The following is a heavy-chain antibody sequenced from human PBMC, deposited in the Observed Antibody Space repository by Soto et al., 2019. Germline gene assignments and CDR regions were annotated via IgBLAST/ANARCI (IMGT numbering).Heavy chain of an antibody. J-gene: IGHJ3*02. CDR1: GFSLSTSGVG. D-gene: IGHD3-3*01. CDR2: IYWDDDK. Sequence: SGPTLVNPTRTLTLTCTFSGFSLSTSGVGVGWIRQPPGKALEWLALIYWDDDKRYSPSLKSRLTITKDTSKNQVVLTMTNMDPVDTATYYCAHRPRPYDFWSGYPDDAFDIWGQGTMVTVSS. V-gene: IGHV2-5*02. CDR3: AHRPRPYDFWSGYPDDAFDI.